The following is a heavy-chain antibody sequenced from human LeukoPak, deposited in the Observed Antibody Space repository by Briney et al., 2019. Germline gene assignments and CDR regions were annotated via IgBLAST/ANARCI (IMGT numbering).Heavy chain of an antibody. Sequence: ASVKVSCKASGYTFTSYYMHWVRQAPGQGLEWMGTINPSGGSTSYAQKFQGRVTMTRDTSTSTVYMELSSLRSEDTAVYYCASSTHSSSWYRTTTHYYYGMDVWGQGTTVTVSS. CDR1: GYTFTSYY. CDR3: ASSTHSSSWYRTTTHYYYGMDV. V-gene: IGHV1-46*01. J-gene: IGHJ6*02. CDR2: INPSGGST. D-gene: IGHD6-13*01.